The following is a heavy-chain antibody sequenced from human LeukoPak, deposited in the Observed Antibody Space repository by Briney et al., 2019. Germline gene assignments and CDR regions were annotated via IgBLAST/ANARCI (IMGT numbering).Heavy chain of an antibody. D-gene: IGHD2-15*01. CDR1: GFTFSSYA. Sequence: PGGSLRLSCAASGFTFSSYAMRWVRQAPGKGLEWVSAINGSGGTTYYADSVKGRFTISRDNSKNTLYLQMNSLRARDTAVYFCSRCRGGSCNGIDYWGQGTLVTVSS. V-gene: IGHV3-23*01. CDR3: SRCRGGSCNGIDY. CDR2: INGSGGTT. J-gene: IGHJ4*02.